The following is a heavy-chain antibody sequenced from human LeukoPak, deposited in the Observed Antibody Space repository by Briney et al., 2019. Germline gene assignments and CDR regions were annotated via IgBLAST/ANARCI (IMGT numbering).Heavy chain of an antibody. J-gene: IGHJ4*03. CDR1: GFTFSSYA. V-gene: IGHV3-30*16. CDR3: ASAPWQLYYFDY. D-gene: IGHD2-15*01. CDR2: ISYHGSNK. Sequence: GRSLRLSCAASGFTFSSYAKHWVRQAPGKGLEWGAVISYHGSNKYYADSAKDRFTISRDNSKNTLYLQMNSLIAEDTAVYYCASAPWQLYYFDYWGQGTLVTVSS.